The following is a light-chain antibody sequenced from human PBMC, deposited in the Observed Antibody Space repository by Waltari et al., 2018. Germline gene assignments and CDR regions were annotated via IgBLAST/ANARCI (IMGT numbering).Light chain of an antibody. CDR2: EVN. CDR3: CSYAGTPRVV. J-gene: IGLJ2*01. V-gene: IGLV2-23*02. CDR1: NNDIGSYNL. Sequence: QSALTQPASVSGSPGQSITISCTGTNNDIGSYNLVSWYQQHPGKAPTVIILEVNNRPSGVSNRFSGSKSGNTASLTVSGLHPEDEADYYCCSYAGTPRVVFGGGTKLTVL.